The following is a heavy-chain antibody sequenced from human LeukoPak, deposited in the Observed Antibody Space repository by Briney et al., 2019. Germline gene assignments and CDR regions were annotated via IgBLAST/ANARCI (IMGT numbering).Heavy chain of an antibody. CDR3: ARSYSSSSPPFDY. V-gene: IGHV5-51*01. J-gene: IGHJ4*02. CDR2: IYPGDSDT. CDR1: GYSFTTYW. D-gene: IGHD6-6*01. Sequence: LGESLKISCKGSGYSFTTYWIGWVRQMPGKGLEWMGIIYPGDSDTRYSPSFQGQVTISADKSISTAYLQWSSLKASDTAMYYCARSYSSSSPPFDYWGQGTLVTVSS.